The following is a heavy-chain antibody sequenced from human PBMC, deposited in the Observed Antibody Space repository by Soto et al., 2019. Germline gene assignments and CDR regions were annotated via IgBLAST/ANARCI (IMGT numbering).Heavy chain of an antibody. CDR2: ISAYNSNT. J-gene: IGHJ4*02. D-gene: IGHD2-2*01. V-gene: IGHV1-18*01. Sequence: ASVKVSCKASGSTFTSYGISWVRQAPGQGLEWMGWISAYNSNTNYAQKLQGRVTMTTDTSTSTAYMELRSLRSDDTAVYYCARSNIVVVPAAHDYFDYWGQGTLVTVSS. CDR3: ARSNIVVVPAAHDYFDY. CDR1: GSTFTSYG.